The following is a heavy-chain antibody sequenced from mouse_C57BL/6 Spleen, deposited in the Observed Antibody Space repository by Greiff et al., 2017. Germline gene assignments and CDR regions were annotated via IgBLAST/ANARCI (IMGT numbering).Heavy chain of an antibody. V-gene: IGHV1-80*01. CDR1: GYAFSSYW. CDR3: ARWGYDYEDAMDY. J-gene: IGHJ4*01. Sequence: QVHVKQSGAELVKPGASVKISCKASGYAFSSYWMNWVKQRPGKGLEWIGQIYPGDGDTNYNGKFKGKATLTADKSSSTAYMQLSSLTSEDSAVYFCARWGYDYEDAMDYWGQGTSVTVSS. D-gene: IGHD2-4*01. CDR2: IYPGDGDT.